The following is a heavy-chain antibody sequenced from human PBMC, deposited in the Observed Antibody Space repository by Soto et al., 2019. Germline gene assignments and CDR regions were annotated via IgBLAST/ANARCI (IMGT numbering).Heavy chain of an antibody. V-gene: IGHV3-23*01. J-gene: IGHJ5*01. CDR1: GFTFMSYA. Sequence: EVQLLESGGDSVHPGGSLRLSCAVSGFTFMSYAMSWVRQAPGKGLEWVSGISGGSVSSTFYADSVKGRFTISRDNSKNTLYLQMNSLRAEDTAMYYCAKEPHQMAPQNWIEYWGPGTLVTVSS. CDR3: AKEPHQMAPQNWIEY. CDR2: ISGGSVSST. D-gene: IGHD5-12*01.